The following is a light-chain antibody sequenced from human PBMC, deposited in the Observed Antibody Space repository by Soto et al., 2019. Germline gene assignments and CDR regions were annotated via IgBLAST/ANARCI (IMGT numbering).Light chain of an antibody. V-gene: IGKV1-39*01. CDR3: QQTFTPPIT. J-gene: IGKJ5*01. CDR1: QSISTY. Sequence: IQITQSPSPLTASLAARVTMTSRASQSISTYLNWYQQKPGKAPNLLIYAASTLQSGVPSRFSGGGSGTDFTLIITSLQPEDFATYYCQQTFTPPITFGQGTRLEIK. CDR2: AAS.